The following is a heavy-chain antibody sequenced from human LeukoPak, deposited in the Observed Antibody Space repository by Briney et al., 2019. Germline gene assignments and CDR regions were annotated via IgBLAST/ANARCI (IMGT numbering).Heavy chain of an antibody. CDR2: ISASGGST. CDR3: AKISLYDFWSGYYKPYWYFDL. V-gene: IGHV3-23*01. Sequence: GGSLRLSCAAPGFTFSSYAMSWVRQAPGKGLEWVSAISASGGSTNNADSVKGRFTISRDNSKSILYLQMNSLRAEDTAVYYCAKISLYDFWSGYYKPYWYFDLWGRGTLVTVSS. D-gene: IGHD3-3*01. J-gene: IGHJ2*01. CDR1: GFTFSSYA.